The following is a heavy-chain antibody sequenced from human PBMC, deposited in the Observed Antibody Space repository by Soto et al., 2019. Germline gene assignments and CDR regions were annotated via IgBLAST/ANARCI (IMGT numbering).Heavy chain of an antibody. Sequence: QVQLQESGPGLVKPSQTLSLTCTVSGGSISSGDYYWSWIRQPPGKGLEWIGYIYYSGSTYYNPSLKSRVTISVDTSKNQFSLKLSSVTAADTAVYYCARAGGYYGDYPYWYFDLWGRGTLVTVSS. J-gene: IGHJ2*01. CDR2: IYYSGST. CDR3: ARAGGYYGDYPYWYFDL. D-gene: IGHD4-17*01. CDR1: GGSISSGDYY. V-gene: IGHV4-30-4*01.